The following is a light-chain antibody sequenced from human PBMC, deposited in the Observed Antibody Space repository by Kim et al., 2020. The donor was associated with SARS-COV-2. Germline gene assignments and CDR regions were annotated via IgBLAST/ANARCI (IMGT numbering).Light chain of an antibody. V-gene: IGKV3-11*01. CDR3: QQRAHWPRT. J-gene: IGKJ5*01. CDR1: QNVGNQ. CDR2: DTS. Sequence: VLTQSPVTLSLSPGERATLSCRATQNVGNQLAWFKQEPGQAPRLLIYDTSNRAPGVPARFSGSGSGTDFTLTISSLEAEDFAVYYCQQRAHWPRTFGQGTRLEIK.